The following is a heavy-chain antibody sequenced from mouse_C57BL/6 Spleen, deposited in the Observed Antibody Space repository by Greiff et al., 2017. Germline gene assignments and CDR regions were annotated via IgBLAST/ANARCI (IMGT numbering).Heavy chain of an antibody. CDR2: IDPSDSYT. CDR1: GYTFTSYW. Sequence: VQLQQPGAELVKPGASVKLSCKASGYTFTSYWMQWVKQRPGQGLEWIGVIDPSDSYTNYNQKFKGKATLTVDTSSSTAYMQLSSLTSEDSAVYYCASGDYDGGFAYWGQGTLVTVSA. J-gene: IGHJ3*01. CDR3: ASGDYDGGFAY. V-gene: IGHV1-50*01. D-gene: IGHD2-4*01.